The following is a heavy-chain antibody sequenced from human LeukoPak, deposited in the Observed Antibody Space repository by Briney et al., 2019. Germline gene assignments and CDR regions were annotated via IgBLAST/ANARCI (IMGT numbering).Heavy chain of an antibody. D-gene: IGHD3-10*01. CDR3: ARGPSITMVRGGQWYYYMDV. V-gene: IGHV1-46*01. Sequence: ASVKVSCKASGYTFTTYYIYWVRQAPGQGLEWMGIINPSGGSTNYAQKFQGRVTMTRDTSTSTAYMELSRLRSEDTAVYYCARGPSITMVRGGQWYYYMDVWGKGTTVTISS. CDR2: INPSGGST. J-gene: IGHJ6*03. CDR1: GYTFTTYY.